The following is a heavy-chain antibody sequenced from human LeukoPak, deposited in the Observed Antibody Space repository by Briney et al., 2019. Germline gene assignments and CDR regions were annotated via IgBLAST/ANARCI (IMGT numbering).Heavy chain of an antibody. CDR2: INQDGSKI. D-gene: IGHD2-15*01. Sequence: GGSLRLSCAASGFTFSTYWMTWVRQAPGKGLEWVANINQDGSKINYVDSVKGRFTISRDNAKNSLYLQMNSLRAEDTAVYYCAKGKVVVVAFSVFDYWGQGTLVTVSS. CDR3: AKGKVVVVAFSVFDY. J-gene: IGHJ4*02. CDR1: GFTFSTYW. V-gene: IGHV3-7*03.